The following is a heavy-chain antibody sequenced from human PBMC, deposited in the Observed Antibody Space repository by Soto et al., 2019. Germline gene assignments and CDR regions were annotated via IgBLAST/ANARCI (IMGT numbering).Heavy chain of an antibody. CDR2: INPSGGST. V-gene: IGHV1-46*01. CDR3: ARVFSCSGGSFYFDVVAGDLYGMDV. CDR1: GYTFTSYY. D-gene: IGHD2-15*01. J-gene: IGHJ6*02. Sequence: GASVKVSCKASGYTFTSYYMHWVRQAPGQGLEWMGIINPSGGSTSYAQKFQGRVTMTRDTSTSTVYMELSSLRSEDTAVYYCARVFSCSGGSFYFDVVAGDLYGMDVWGQGTTVTVSS.